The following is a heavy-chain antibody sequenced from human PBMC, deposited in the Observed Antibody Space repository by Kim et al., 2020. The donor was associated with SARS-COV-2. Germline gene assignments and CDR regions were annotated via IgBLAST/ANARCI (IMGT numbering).Heavy chain of an antibody. J-gene: IGHJ3*02. CDR3: ARGGSDDSSGYYQDAFDI. CDR2: IIPIFGIA. CDR1: GGTFSSYA. Sequence: SVKVSCKASGGTFSSYAISWVRQAPGQGLEWMGRIIPIFGIANYAQKFQGRVTITADKSTSTAYMELSSLRSEDTAVYYCARGGSDDSSGYYQDAFDIWGQGTMVTVSS. V-gene: IGHV1-69*04. D-gene: IGHD3-22*01.